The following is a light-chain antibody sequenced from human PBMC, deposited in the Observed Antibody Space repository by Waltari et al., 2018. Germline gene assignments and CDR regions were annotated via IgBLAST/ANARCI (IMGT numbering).Light chain of an antibody. CDR1: QNVGNY. CDR2: DTS. Sequence: EIVLTQSPATLSLSPGEGATLSCRASQNVGNYLAWYQQKPGQAPRLLIYDTSNRATGIPARFSGSGSWTDFTLTISGLVPEDFAVYYCQHRSNWPLNFGGGTKVEIK. V-gene: IGKV3-11*01. CDR3: QHRSNWPLN. J-gene: IGKJ4*01.